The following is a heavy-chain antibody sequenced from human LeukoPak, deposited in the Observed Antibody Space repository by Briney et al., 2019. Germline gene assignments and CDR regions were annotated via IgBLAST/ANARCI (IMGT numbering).Heavy chain of an antibody. CDR1: GFTFSSYS. V-gene: IGHV3-21*01. Sequence: PGGSLRLSCAASGFTFSSYSMNWVRQAPGKGLEWVSSISSSSSYIYYADSVKGRFTTSRDNAKNSLYLQMNSLRAEDTAVYYCARDPTTYYYDSSGYNWGQGTLVTVSS. CDR3: ARDPTTYYYDSSGYN. J-gene: IGHJ4*02. CDR2: ISSSSSYI. D-gene: IGHD3-22*01.